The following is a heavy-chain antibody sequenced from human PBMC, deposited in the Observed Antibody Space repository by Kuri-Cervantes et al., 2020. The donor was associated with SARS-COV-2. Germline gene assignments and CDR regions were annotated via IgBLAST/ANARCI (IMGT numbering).Heavy chain of an antibody. CDR3: ARDPSAVTPVY. V-gene: IGHV3-74*01. CDR1: GFTFGSYW. D-gene: IGHD4-17*01. J-gene: IGHJ4*02. Sequence: ETLSLTCAASGFTFGSYWMHWVRQAPGKGLVWVSRITDDGSSTNYADSVKGRFTISRDNAKNTLYLQMNSLRVEDTAVYYCARDPSAVTPVYWGQGTLVTVSS. CDR2: ITDDGSST.